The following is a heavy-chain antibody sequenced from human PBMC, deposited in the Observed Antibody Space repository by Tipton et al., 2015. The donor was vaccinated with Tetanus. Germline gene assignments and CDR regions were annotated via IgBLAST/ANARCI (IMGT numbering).Heavy chain of an antibody. CDR2: IYPGDSDT. J-gene: IGHJ4*02. Sequence: QLVQSGGEVKKPGESLKISCKGSGYIFNNYWTGWVRQKPGKGLEWMGIIYPGDSDTRYSPSFQGRVTIPVDKSINTAYLQWSSLKASDTSMFYCARAHCTDGVCNFDFWGQGALVTVAS. D-gene: IGHD2-8*01. CDR1: GYIFNNYW. V-gene: IGHV5-51*01. CDR3: ARAHCTDGVCNFDF.